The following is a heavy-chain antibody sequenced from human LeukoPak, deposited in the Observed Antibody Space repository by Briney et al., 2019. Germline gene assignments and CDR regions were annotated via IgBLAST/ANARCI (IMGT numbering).Heavy chain of an antibody. CDR2: IKQDGSEK. V-gene: IGHV3-7*01. J-gene: IGHJ6*03. Sequence: GGSLGLSCAASGFTFSSYWMSWVRQAPGKGLEWVANIKQDGSEKYYVDSVKGRFTISRGNAKNSLYLQMNSLRAEDTAVYYCARDRSTRFYYYYYYMDVWGKGATVTVSS. CDR1: GFTFSSYW. CDR3: ARDRSTRFYYYYYYMDV. D-gene: IGHD2/OR15-2a*01.